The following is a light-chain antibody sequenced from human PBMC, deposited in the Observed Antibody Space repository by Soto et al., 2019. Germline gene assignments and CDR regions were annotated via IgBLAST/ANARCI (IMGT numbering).Light chain of an antibody. CDR2: DAS. V-gene: IGKV3-11*01. CDR3: QQRNTWVT. CDR1: QSVGIY. J-gene: IGKJ4*01. Sequence: EIVCTKSPATLSLSPGEIATLSCRASQSVGIYLAWYQQKPGQPPRLLIYDASHRATGIPARCSGTGSGTEFGLTISSLEPEDSAIYYCQQRNTWVTFGGGTKVEIK.